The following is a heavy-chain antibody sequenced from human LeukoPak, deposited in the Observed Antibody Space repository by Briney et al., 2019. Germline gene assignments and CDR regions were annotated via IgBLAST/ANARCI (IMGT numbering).Heavy chain of an antibody. CDR3: AGGDYSSNFDY. V-gene: IGHV4-59*05. Sequence: SETLSLTCTVSGGSISSYYWSWIRRPPGKGLEWIGSIYYSGSTYYNPSLKSRVTISVDTSKNQFSLKLSSVTAADTAVYYCAGGDYSSNFDYWGQGTLVTVSS. J-gene: IGHJ4*02. CDR2: IYYSGST. CDR1: GGSISSYY. D-gene: IGHD4-17*01.